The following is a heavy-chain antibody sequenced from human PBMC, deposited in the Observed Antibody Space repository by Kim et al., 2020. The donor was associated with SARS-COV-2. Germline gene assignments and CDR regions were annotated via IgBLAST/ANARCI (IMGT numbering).Heavy chain of an antibody. J-gene: IGHJ6*02. CDR3: ARERGRVAAAFRYWYYYGMDV. V-gene: IGHV1-46*01. CDR1: GYTFTSYY. Sequence: ASVKVSCKASGYTFTSYYMHWVRQAPGQGLEWMGIINPSGGSTSYAQKSQGRVTMTRDTSTSTVYMELSSLRSEDTAVYYCARERGRVAAAFRYWYYYGMDVWGQGTTVTVSS. D-gene: IGHD6-13*01. CDR2: INPSGGST.